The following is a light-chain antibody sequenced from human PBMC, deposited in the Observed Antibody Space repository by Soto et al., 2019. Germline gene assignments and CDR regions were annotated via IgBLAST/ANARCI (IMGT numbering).Light chain of an antibody. CDR3: QQRSNWPIT. J-gene: IGKJ5*01. CDR2: DAS. CDR1: QSLSSIH. V-gene: IGKV3D-20*02. Sequence: ELVLTQSPGTLSLSPGERANLSCRASQSLSSIHLAWFQQKPGQAPRLLIYDASNRATGIPARFSGSGSGTDFTLTITSLEPEDFAVYFCQQRSNWPITFGQGTRLEI.